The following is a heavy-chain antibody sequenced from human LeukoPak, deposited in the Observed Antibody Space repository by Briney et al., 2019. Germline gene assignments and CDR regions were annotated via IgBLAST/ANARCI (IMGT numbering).Heavy chain of an antibody. CDR2: ISWNSGSI. V-gene: IGHV3-9*01. Sequence: PGRSLRLSCAASGFTFDDYAMHWVRQAPGKGPEWVSGISWNSGSIGYADSVKGRFTISRDNAKNSLYLQMNSLRAEDTALYYCAKDMADYSSGWHDYWGQGTLVTVSS. J-gene: IGHJ4*02. D-gene: IGHD6-19*01. CDR3: AKDMADYSSGWHDY. CDR1: GFTFDDYA.